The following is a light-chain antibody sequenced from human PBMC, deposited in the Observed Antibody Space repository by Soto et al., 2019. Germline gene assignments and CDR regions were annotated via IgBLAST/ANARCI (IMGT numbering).Light chain of an antibody. CDR1: QSVSIN. CDR2: GAS. J-gene: IGKJ5*01. CDR3: QQYNNWPLRT. Sequence: EIVMTQSPATLSVSPGEKATLSCRASQSVSINLAWYQQKPGQAPGLLIYGASIRATGIPARFSGSGSGTEFTLTISSLQSEDFAVYYCQQYNNWPLRTFGQGTRLEIK. V-gene: IGKV3D-15*01.